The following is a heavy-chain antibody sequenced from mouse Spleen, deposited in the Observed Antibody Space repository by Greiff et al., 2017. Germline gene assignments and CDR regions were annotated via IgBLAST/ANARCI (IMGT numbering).Heavy chain of an antibody. V-gene: IGHV1-15*01. D-gene: IGHD2-2*01. J-gene: IGHJ3*01. CDR1: GYTFTDYE. CDR2: IDPETGGT. Sequence: QVQLKESGAELVRPGASVTLSCKASGYTFTDYEMHWVKQTPVHGLEWIGAIDPETGGTAYNQKFKGKATLTADKSSSTAYMELRSLTSEDSAVYYCTRLAGYPFAYWGQGTLVTVSA. CDR3: TRLAGYPFAY.